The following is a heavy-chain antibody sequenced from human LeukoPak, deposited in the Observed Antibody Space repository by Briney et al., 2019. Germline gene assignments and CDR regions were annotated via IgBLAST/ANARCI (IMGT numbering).Heavy chain of an antibody. Sequence: SETLSLTCTVSGGSISSSSYYWGWLRRPPGKGLEWIGTIHYSGSTYYNPSLKSRVTISVDTSKNQFSLKLSSVTAADTAVYYCSRPFLEVAAIDDAFDIWGQGTMVTVSS. CDR2: IHYSGST. CDR3: SRPFLEVAAIDDAFDI. V-gene: IGHV4-39*01. J-gene: IGHJ3*02. D-gene: IGHD2-21*02. CDR1: GGSISSSSYY.